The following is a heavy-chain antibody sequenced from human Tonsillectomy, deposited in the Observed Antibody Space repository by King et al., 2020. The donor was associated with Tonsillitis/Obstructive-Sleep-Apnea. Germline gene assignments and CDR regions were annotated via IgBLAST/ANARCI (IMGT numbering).Heavy chain of an antibody. CDR3: SSIFDGN. CDR2: IDTDGTGT. D-gene: IGHD3-3*01. CDR1: GSTFSNYW. V-gene: IGHV3-74*01. Sequence: VQLVESGGGLVQPGGSLRLSCAASGSTFSNYWMHWVRQAPGKGLVWVSRIDTDGTGTSYADSVKGRFTISRDNARNMLYLQMNSLRPEDTAMYYCSSIFDGNWGQGTLVTVSS. J-gene: IGHJ4*02.